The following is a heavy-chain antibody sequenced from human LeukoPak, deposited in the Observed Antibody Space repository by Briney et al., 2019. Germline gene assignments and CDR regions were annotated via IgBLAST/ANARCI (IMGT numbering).Heavy chain of an antibody. CDR1: GGSISSDDYY. Sequence: SQTLSLTCTVSGGSISSDDYYWSWIRQPPGKGLEWIGYINYSGSTFHYNPSLKSRITISVDTSKNQFPLRLNSVTAADTAVYYCASTNCSSASCYGANWFDPWGQGTLVAVSS. CDR2: INYSGST. J-gene: IGHJ5*02. CDR3: ASTNCSSASCYGANWFDP. D-gene: IGHD2-2*01. V-gene: IGHV4-30-4*08.